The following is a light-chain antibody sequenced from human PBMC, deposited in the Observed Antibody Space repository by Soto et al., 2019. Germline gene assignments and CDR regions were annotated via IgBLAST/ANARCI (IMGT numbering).Light chain of an antibody. J-gene: IGLJ1*01. V-gene: IGLV2-14*01. Sequence: QSALTQPASVSGSPGQSITISCTGTSSDVGGYNYVSWYQQHPGKAPKLMIYEVSNRPSGVSNRFSGSKSGNTASLTISALQAEDEADYYCSSYTSSSTPYVFGTGTKVTVL. CDR1: SSDVGGYNY. CDR2: EVS. CDR3: SSYTSSSTPYV.